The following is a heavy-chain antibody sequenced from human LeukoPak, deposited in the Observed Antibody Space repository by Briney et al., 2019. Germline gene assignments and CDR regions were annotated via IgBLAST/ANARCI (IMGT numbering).Heavy chain of an antibody. CDR2: IKSRTEDGTT. D-gene: IGHD1-26*01. Sequence: GGSLRLSCAASGFNNFWMSWVRQAPGQGLEWVGRIKSRTEDGTTDYAAPVKGRFTISRDDSKNTLYLQMNGLKTEDTAVYYCTSEDQGGFDYWGQGTLVTVSS. CDR1: GFNNFW. V-gene: IGHV3-15*01. CDR3: TSEDQGGFDY. J-gene: IGHJ4*02.